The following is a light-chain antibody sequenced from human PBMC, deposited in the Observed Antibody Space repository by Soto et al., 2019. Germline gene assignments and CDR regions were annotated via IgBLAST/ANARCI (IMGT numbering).Light chain of an antibody. CDR1: QSVTTN. Sequence: VLIQSPATLSLSPGERATLSCRASQSVTTNMAWYQQKPGQAPRLLIYGASTRSTGIPARFSGSGSGTEFTLTISSLQSEDFAVYYCQQYNNWPPITFGQGTRLEIK. J-gene: IGKJ5*01. CDR3: QQYNNWPPIT. V-gene: IGKV3-15*01. CDR2: GAS.